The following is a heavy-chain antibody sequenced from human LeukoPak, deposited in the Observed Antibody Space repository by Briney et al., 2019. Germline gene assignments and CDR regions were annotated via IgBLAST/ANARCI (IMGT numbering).Heavy chain of an antibody. V-gene: IGHV3-21*01. CDR2: ISSSGNYI. D-gene: IGHD2-15*01. Sequence: GGSLRLSCAASGFTFSTYNMNWVRQAPGKGLEWVSSISSSGNYINYADSVKGRFTISRDNAKDSLYLQMNSLRAEDTAVYYCARDKVQGSEWGSNFDYWGQGTLVTVSS. CDR3: ARDKVQGSEWGSNFDY. J-gene: IGHJ4*02. CDR1: GFTFSTYN.